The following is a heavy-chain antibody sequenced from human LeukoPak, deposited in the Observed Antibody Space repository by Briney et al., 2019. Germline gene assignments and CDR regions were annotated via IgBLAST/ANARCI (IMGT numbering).Heavy chain of an antibody. D-gene: IGHD3-22*01. CDR3: ARDAQYITMIVVADAFDI. CDR1: GGTFSSYA. J-gene: IGHJ3*02. CDR2: IIPIFGTA. Sequence: SVQVSCKASGGTFSSYAISWVRQAPGQGLECMGRIIPIFGTANYAQKFQGRVTITADKSTSTAYMELSSLRSEDTAVYYCARDAQYITMIVVADAFDIWGQGTMVTVSS. V-gene: IGHV1-69*06.